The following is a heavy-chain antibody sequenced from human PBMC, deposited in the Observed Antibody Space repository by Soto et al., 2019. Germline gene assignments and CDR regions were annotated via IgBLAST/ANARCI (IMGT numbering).Heavy chain of an antibody. V-gene: IGHV1-69*01. D-gene: IGHD6-13*01. CDR3: ARGGRAAGDNWFDP. CDR1: GGTFSSYA. J-gene: IGHJ5*02. CDR2: IIPIFGTA. Sequence: QVQLVQSGAEVKKPGSSVKVSCKASGGTFSSYAISWVRQAPGQGLEWMGGIIPIFGTANYAQKFQGRVTITADESTSTAYMERSSLRSEDTAVYYCARGGRAAGDNWFDPWGQGTLVTVSS.